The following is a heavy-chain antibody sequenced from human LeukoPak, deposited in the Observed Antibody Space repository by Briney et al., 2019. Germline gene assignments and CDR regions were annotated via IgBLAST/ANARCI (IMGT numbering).Heavy chain of an antibody. CDR3: ATDVIAVSGMTDY. Sequence: GGSLRLSCAASGFAFRSYGMTWVRQAPGKGLEWVSAISDDASKTYYADSVRGRFAISRDNSRNTLYLQMNSLRAEDAAVYYCATDVIAVSGMTDYWGQGTLVTVSS. CDR1: GFAFRSYG. CDR2: ISDDASKT. J-gene: IGHJ4*02. V-gene: IGHV3-23*01. D-gene: IGHD6-19*01.